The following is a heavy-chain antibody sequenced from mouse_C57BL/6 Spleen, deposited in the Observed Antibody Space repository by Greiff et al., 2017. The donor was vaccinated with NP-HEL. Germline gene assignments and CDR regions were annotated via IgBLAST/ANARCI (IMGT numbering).Heavy chain of an antibody. D-gene: IGHD3-2*02. CDR3: ARLVDSSGYFDY. CDR1: GYTFTSYW. J-gene: IGHJ2*01. V-gene: IGHV1-52*01. CDR2: IDPSDSET. Sequence: QVQLQQSGAELVRPGSSVKLSCKASGYTFTSYWMHWVKQRPIQGLEWIGNIDPSDSETHYTQKFKDKATLTVDKSSSTAYMQLSSLTSEDSAVYYCARLVDSSGYFDYWGQGTTLTVSS.